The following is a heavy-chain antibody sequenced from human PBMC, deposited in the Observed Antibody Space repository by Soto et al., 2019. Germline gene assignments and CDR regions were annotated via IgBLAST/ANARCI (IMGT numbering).Heavy chain of an antibody. CDR1: GGSISSYY. CDR3: VRVLEVAEQNINLLDY. D-gene: IGHD6-19*01. Sequence: PSETLSLTCTVSGGSISSYYWSWIRQPPGKGLEWIGYIYYSGSTNYNPSLKSRFTISVDTSKNQFSLKLSSVTASDTAVYYFVRVLEVAEQNINLLDYWGQGSLVTVSS. V-gene: IGHV4-59*01. CDR2: IYYSGST. J-gene: IGHJ4*02.